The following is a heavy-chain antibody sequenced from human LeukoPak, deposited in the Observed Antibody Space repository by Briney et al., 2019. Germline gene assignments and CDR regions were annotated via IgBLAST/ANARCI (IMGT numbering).Heavy chain of an antibody. J-gene: IGHJ3*01. D-gene: IGHD3-22*01. CDR1: GFTFSSYW. Sequence: GGSLRLSCAASGFTFSSYWMHWVRQAPGEGLEWVSRINTDGSTTDNTNYAGSVKGRFTISRDNAKNTLYLQMNSLRAEDTAVYYCARGDSRLVDSSAYFRDALDLWGQGTMVTVSS. CDR2: INTDGSTTDNT. V-gene: IGHV3-74*01. CDR3: ARGDSRLVDSSAYFRDALDL.